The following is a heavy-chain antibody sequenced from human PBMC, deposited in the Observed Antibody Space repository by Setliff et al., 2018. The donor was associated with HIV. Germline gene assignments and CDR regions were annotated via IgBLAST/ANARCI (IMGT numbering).Heavy chain of an antibody. J-gene: IGHJ4*02. CDR3: ARIYDYGSYYFDY. D-gene: IGHD4-17*01. CDR1: GGSISSGGYY. CDR2: IYYSETT. Sequence: SETLSLTCTVSGGSISSGGYYWSWIRQHPGKGLEWIGFIYYSETTYYNPSLKSRVTMSVDTFKNQFSLKLSSVTAADTAVYYCARIYDYGSYYFDYWGQGTLVTVSS. V-gene: IGHV4-31*03.